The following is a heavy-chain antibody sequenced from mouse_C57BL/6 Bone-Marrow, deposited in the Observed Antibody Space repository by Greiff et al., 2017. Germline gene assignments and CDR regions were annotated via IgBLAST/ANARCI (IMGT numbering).Heavy chain of an antibody. V-gene: IGHV3-6*01. Sequence: EVKLLESGPGLVKPSQSLSLTCSVTGYSITSGYYWNWIRQFPGNKLEWMGYISYDGSNNYNPSLKNPISITRDTSKNQFFLKLNSVTTEDTATXYCARGGAGTWNYYAMDYWGQRTSVTGAS. J-gene: IGHJ4*01. CDR3: ARGGAGTWNYYAMDY. D-gene: IGHD4-1*01. CDR1: GYSITSGYY. CDR2: ISYDGSN.